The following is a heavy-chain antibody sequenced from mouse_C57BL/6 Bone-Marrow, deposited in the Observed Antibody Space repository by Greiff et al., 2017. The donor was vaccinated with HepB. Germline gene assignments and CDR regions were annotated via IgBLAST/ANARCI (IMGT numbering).Heavy chain of an antibody. V-gene: IGHV1-55*01. J-gene: IGHJ4*01. CDR1: GYTFTSYW. CDR3: ATITTVGY. D-gene: IGHD1-1*01. Sequence: VQLQQPGAELVKPGASVKMSCKASGYTFTSYWITWVKQRPGQGLEWIGDIYPGSGSTNYNDKFKSKATITVDTYSSTAYMQHSSLTSEDSAVYYCATITTVGYWGQGTSVTVSS. CDR2: IYPGSGST.